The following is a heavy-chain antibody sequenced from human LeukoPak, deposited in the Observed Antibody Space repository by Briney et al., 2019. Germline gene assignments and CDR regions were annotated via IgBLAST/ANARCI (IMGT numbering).Heavy chain of an antibody. J-gene: IGHJ4*02. CDR3: ARYYHDSSGYTTFDY. V-gene: IGHV3-21*01. Sequence: GGSLRLSCAASGFAFSSYYMNWVRQAPGKGLEWVSSISSFSSNIYYADSVKGRFTISRDNAKNSLYLQMNSLRAEDTAVYYCARYYHDSSGYTTFDYWGQGTLVTVSS. CDR1: GFAFSSYY. CDR2: ISSFSSNI. D-gene: IGHD3-22*01.